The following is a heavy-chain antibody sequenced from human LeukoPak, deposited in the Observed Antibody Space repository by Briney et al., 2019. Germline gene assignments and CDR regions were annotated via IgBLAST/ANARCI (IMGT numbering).Heavy chain of an antibody. CDR3: ARAGKNYYDSSGYYLDY. D-gene: IGHD3-22*01. J-gene: IGHJ4*02. Sequence: ASVKVSCKASGYTFTSYYMHWVRQAPGQGLEWMGWINPNSGGTNYAQKFQGRVTMTRDTSISTAYMELSRLRSDDTAVYYCARAGKNYYDSSGYYLDYWGQGTLVTVSS. CDR1: GYTFTSYY. CDR2: INPNSGGT. V-gene: IGHV1-2*02.